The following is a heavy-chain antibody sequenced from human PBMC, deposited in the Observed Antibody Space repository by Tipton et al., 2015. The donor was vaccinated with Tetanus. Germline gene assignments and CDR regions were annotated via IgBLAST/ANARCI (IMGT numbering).Heavy chain of an antibody. V-gene: IGHV3-30*09. D-gene: IGHD3-16*01. CDR2: ISEDGTM. Sequence: SLRLSCAASGFTFRGYEVHWVRQAPGKGLDWVALISEDGTMFYADSVKGRFAISRDNSKNTLYLQMNSLRAEDTAVYYCARDRVGGAGKNCDYWGQGTLVTVSS. J-gene: IGHJ4*02. CDR1: GFTFRGYE. CDR3: ARDRVGGAGKNCDY.